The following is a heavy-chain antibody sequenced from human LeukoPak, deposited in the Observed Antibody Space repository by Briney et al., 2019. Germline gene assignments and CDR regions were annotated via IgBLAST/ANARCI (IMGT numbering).Heavy chain of an antibody. CDR3: AKGLTMVRGPPEAFDI. CDR2: ISYDGSNK. D-gene: IGHD3-10*01. CDR1: GFTFSSYG. J-gene: IGHJ3*02. V-gene: IGHV3-30*18. Sequence: PGRSLRLSCAASGFTFSSYGMYWVRQAPGKGLEWVALISYDGSNKYYADSVKGRFTISRDNSKNTLYLQMNSLRAEDTAVYYCAKGLTMVRGPPEAFDIWGQGTMVTVSS.